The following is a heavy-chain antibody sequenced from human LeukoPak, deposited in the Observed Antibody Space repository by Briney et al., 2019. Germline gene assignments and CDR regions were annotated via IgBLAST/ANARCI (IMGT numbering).Heavy chain of an antibody. V-gene: IGHV3-23*01. CDR2: ISGSGGSA. Sequence: GGSLRLSCAASGFSFSSYTMSWVRQAPGKGLEWVSAISGSGGSAYYADSVKGRFTISRDNSKNTLYLQMNSLRAEDTAVYYCAKEPPTLDYYDTSGIDYWGQGTLVTVSS. D-gene: IGHD3-22*01. CDR3: AKEPPTLDYYDTSGIDY. CDR1: GFSFSSYT. J-gene: IGHJ4*02.